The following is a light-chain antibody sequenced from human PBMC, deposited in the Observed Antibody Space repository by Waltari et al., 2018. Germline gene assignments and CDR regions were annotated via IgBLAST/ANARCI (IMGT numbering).Light chain of an antibody. V-gene: IGKV4-1*01. CDR3: HQHYTTPWT. Sequence: DIVMTQSPDSLAVSLGERATNTGKASQTVLYRDNNKNYLTWYQQKPGQPPKLLFSWASIRESGVPDRLSASGSGTDFTLTISSLQAEDVAVYYCHQHYTTPWTFGQGTKVEIK. CDR1: QTVLYRDNNKNY. CDR2: WAS. J-gene: IGKJ1*01.